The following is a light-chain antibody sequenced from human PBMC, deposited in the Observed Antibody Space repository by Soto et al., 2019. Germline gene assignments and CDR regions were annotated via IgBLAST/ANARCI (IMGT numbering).Light chain of an antibody. CDR3: QQRNVWPPIT. J-gene: IGKJ5*01. CDR1: QSIHTY. Sequence: VLTQSPATLSLSPVERARLSCRSSQSIHTYLAWYQQKSGKPPRLVIYDSTLRANGVPDRFGGSRSGTEFTLTINSLEPEDFAVYYCQQRNVWPPITFGQGTRLEIK. CDR2: DST. V-gene: IGKV3-11*01.